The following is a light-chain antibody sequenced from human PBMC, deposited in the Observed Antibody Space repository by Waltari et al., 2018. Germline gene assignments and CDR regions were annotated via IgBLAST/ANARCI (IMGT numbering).Light chain of an antibody. V-gene: IGKV3-11*01. CDR3: QQRHNWPLT. J-gene: IGKJ4*01. Sequence: EIVLTQSPATLSLSPGERATLSCRASQSVRVYLAWYQQKPGQAPRLLIYDTSNRASGTPDRFSGSGSGTDFSLSISSLAPEDFAVYYCQQRHNWPLTFGGGTKVEIK. CDR2: DTS. CDR1: QSVRVY.